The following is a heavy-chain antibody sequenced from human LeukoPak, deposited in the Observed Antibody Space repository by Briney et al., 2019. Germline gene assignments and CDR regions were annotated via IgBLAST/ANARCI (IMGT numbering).Heavy chain of an antibody. CDR1: EFTFSSYW. J-gene: IGHJ3*02. Sequence: GGSLRLSCAASEFTFSSYWMRWVRQAPGKGLEWVGRIKSKTDGGTTDYAAPVKGRFTISRDDSKNTLYLQMNSLKTEDTAVYYCTTEVPSLVGATAGAFDIWGQGTMVTVSS. CDR2: IKSKTDGGTT. V-gene: IGHV3-15*01. D-gene: IGHD1-26*01. CDR3: TTEVPSLVGATAGAFDI.